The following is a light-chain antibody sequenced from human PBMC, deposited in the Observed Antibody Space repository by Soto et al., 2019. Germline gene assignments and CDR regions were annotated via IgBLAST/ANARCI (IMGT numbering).Light chain of an antibody. CDR2: DAY. V-gene: IGKV3D-15*01. Sequence: EVVLTQSPVTLSLCPGERATLSSSASQSFRGLLAWYQQKPGQAPRLLIYDAYNRATGIPPRFSGSGSGTEFTLTISSLQSEDFAVYYCQQYNNWPPKTFGQGTKVDI. J-gene: IGKJ1*01. CDR1: QSFRGL. CDR3: QQYNNWPPKT.